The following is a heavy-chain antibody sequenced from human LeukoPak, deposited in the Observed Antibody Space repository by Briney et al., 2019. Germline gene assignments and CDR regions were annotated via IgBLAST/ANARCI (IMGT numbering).Heavy chain of an antibody. CDR1: GGTFSSYA. Sequence: GASVKVSCKTSGGTFSSYAISWVRQAPGQGLEWMGGIIPIFGTANYAQKFQGRATITADKSTSTAYMELSSLRSEDTAVYYCARGYYGDYNFDYWGQGTLVTVSS. CDR3: ARGYYGDYNFDY. J-gene: IGHJ4*02. D-gene: IGHD4-17*01. V-gene: IGHV1-69*06. CDR2: IIPIFGTA.